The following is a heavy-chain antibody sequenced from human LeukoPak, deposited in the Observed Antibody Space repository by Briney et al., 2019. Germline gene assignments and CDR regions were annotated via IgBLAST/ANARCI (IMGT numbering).Heavy chain of an antibody. J-gene: IGHJ1*01. Sequence: PSETLSLTCTVSGGSISSYYWSWIRQPPGKGLEWIGYIYYSGSTNYNPSLKSRVTISVYTSKNQFSLKLSSVTAADTAVYYCAALVSITIFGVVTEYFQHWGQGTLVTVSS. D-gene: IGHD3-3*01. CDR1: GGSISSYY. CDR2: IYYSGST. CDR3: AALVSITIFGVVTEYFQH. V-gene: IGHV4-59*08.